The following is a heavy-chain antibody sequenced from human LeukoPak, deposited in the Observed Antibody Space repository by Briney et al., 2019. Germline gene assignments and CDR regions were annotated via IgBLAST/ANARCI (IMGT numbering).Heavy chain of an antibody. D-gene: IGHD3-22*01. CDR2: FDPEDGKT. CDR1: GYTLTELS. V-gene: IGHV1-24*01. J-gene: IGHJ4*02. CDR3: ATIDGHYDSSGY. Sequence: ASVKVSCKVSGYTLTELSIHWVRQAPGKGLEWMGGFDPEDGKTVYAQKFQGRVTMTEDTSTDTAYMELSSLRSEDTAVYYCATIDGHYDSSGYWGQGTLVTVSS.